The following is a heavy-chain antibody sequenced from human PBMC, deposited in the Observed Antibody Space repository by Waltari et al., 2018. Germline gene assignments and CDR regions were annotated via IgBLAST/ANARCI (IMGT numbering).Heavy chain of an antibody. J-gene: IGHJ1*01. CDR2: ISGAGENS. CDR1: GFRLCKYA. V-gene: IGHV3-23*04. CDR3: AKDQGYAGKDGDLRH. D-gene: IGHD2-2*01. Sequence: EGQLVESGGGLVQPGGSLKRSCGVSGFRLCKYAMSWVRQAPGKGLEWVSGISGAGENSYYADSVKGRFTISRDNSKNILFLQMNSLRAEDTAVYYCAKDQGYAGKDGDLRHWGQGSLVSVSS.